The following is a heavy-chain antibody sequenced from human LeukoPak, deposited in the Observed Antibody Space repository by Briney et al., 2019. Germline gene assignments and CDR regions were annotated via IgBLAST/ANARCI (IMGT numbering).Heavy chain of an antibody. D-gene: IGHD2-15*01. CDR1: GGSISSSSYY. V-gene: IGHV4-39*02. CDR2: IYYSGST. Sequence: KPSETLSLTCTVSGGSISSSSYYWGWIRQPPGKGLEWIGSIYYSGSTYYNPSLKSRVTISVDTSKNQVSLKLNSVTAADTAVYYCARGHIVVVVATTRSDAFDMWGQGTMVTVSS. J-gene: IGHJ3*02. CDR3: ARGHIVVVVATTRSDAFDM.